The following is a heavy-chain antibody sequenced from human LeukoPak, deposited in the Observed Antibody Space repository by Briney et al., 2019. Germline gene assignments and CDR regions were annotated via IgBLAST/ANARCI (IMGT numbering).Heavy chain of an antibody. Sequence: QPGGSLRLSCAASGFIFSSYPMSWVRQAPGKGLEWVSAISGTAENTYYADSVKGRFSISRDNSRNTVHLQMNSLRPEDTAVYYCANQRGGFWGQGTLVIVSS. J-gene: IGHJ4*02. CDR2: ISGTAENT. CDR3: ANQRGGF. V-gene: IGHV3-23*01. D-gene: IGHD3-10*01. CDR1: GFIFSSYP.